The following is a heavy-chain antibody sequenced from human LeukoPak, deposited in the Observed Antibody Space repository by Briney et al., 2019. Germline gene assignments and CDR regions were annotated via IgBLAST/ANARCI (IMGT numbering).Heavy chain of an antibody. CDR1: GDSISSYY. Sequence: SETLSLTCTVSGDSISSYYWCWIRQPPGKGLERIGYIHYSGSTNYNPSLKSRVTISADTSKNQFSLRLSSVTAADTAVYYCAKHISRWTPAGYYYYMDVWGKGTTVTVSS. V-gene: IGHV4-59*08. CDR3: AKHISRWTPAGYYYYMDV. CDR2: IHYSGST. D-gene: IGHD6-13*01. J-gene: IGHJ6*03.